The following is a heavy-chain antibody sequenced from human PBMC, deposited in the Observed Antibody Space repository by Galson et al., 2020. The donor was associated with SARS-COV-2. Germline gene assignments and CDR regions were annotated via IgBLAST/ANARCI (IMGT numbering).Heavy chain of an antibody. CDR1: GVSITSNNW. J-gene: IGHJ6*02. D-gene: IGHD3-16*01. V-gene: IGHV4-4*02. CDR2: INNGRSP. Sequence: SETLSLTCAVSGVSITSNNWWIWVRQTPGRGQEWTGEINNGRSPNYKPSLRSRVTISIDTSKNQFSLRLNSVTAADTAVYFCARDPRAYDYALLYYGVDVWGQGTSVTVSS. CDR3: ARDPRAYDYALLYYGVDV.